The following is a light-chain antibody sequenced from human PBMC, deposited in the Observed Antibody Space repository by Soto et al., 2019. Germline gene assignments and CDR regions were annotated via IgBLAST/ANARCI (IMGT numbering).Light chain of an antibody. CDR3: SSSAGSSTWV. Sequence: QSAPTQPPSASGSPGQSATISCTGTSSDVGGYNYVSWYQQYPGKAPKLMIYEVSKRPSGVPDRFSGSKSGNTASLTVSGLHAEDEAYYYCSSSAGSSTWVFGGGTKLTVL. CDR1: SSDVGGYNY. CDR2: EVS. J-gene: IGLJ3*02. V-gene: IGLV2-8*01.